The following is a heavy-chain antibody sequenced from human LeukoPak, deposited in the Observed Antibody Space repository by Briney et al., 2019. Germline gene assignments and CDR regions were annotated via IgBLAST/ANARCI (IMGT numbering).Heavy chain of an antibody. V-gene: IGHV3-23*01. J-gene: IGHJ4*02. CDR1: GFTFSSYA. D-gene: IGHD1/OR15-1a*01. Sequence: GGSLRLSCAASGFTFSSYAMSWVRQAPGKGLEWVSAISANGGSTYYADSVKGRFTISRGNSKNTLYLQMNSLRAEDTAVYYCAKGYTWNNIRLLDYWGQGTLVTVSS. CDR2: ISANGGST. CDR3: AKGYTWNNIRLLDY.